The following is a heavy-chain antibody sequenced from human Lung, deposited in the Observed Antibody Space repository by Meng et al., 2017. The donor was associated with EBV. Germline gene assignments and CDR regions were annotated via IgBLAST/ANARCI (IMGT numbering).Heavy chain of an antibody. CDR2: IYHSGST. D-gene: IGHD6-13*01. CDR1: GGSISSSNW. J-gene: IGHJ4*02. Sequence: QVHPQQSGPGLVKPSGTLSLTCAVSGGSISSSNWWRWVRQPPGKGMEWIGEIYHSGSTNYNPSLKSRVTISVDKSKNQFSLKLSSVTAADTAVYYCARARSIAAAVIDYWGQGTLVTVSS. V-gene: IGHV4-4*02. CDR3: ARARSIAAAVIDY.